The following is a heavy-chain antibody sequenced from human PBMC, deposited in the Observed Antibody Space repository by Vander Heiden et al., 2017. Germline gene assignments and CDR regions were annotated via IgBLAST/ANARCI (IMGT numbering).Heavy chain of an antibody. CDR1: GSTFDAYG. V-gene: IGHV3-9*01. D-gene: IGHD6-19*01. Sequence: EVQLVESGGGLVQPGRSLRLSCAAAGSTFDAYGIHWVRQAPGKGLEWVSGISWNSGSIGYADSVKGRVTISRDNAKNSLYLQMNSLRAEDTALYYCAKNLREISVAGGFDYWGQGTLVTVSS. CDR2: ISWNSGSI. CDR3: AKNLREISVAGGFDY. J-gene: IGHJ4*02.